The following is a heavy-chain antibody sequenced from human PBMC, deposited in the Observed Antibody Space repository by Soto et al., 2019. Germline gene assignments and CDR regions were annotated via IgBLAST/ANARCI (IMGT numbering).Heavy chain of an antibody. D-gene: IGHD1-20*01. Sequence: PGGSLRLSCAASGFTFSKAIMNWVRQAPGKGLEWVGRIKKLSDGGKADYSSPVDGRFTISRDDSKSILYLQMNSLRADDTGIYYCATALRNNGNDYLLGVDLWGQGTTVTVSS. J-gene: IGHJ6*02. V-gene: IGHV3-15*01. CDR1: GFTFSKAI. CDR3: ATALRNNGNDYLLGVDL. CDR2: IKKLSDGGKA.